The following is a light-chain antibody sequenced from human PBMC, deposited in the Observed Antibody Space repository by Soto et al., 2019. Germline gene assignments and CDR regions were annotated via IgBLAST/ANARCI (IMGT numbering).Light chain of an antibody. V-gene: IGLV1-47*01. CDR1: SSNIGDNY. CDR2: RNH. J-gene: IGLJ2*01. Sequence: QSVLTQPPSASGTPGLTVTISCSGGSSNIGDNYVYWYQYLPGTAPKLLIYRNHQRPSGIPDRFYGSKSGTSASLAISGLRSDDEADYYCAAWDASLRAVVFGGGTKVTVL. CDR3: AAWDASLRAVV.